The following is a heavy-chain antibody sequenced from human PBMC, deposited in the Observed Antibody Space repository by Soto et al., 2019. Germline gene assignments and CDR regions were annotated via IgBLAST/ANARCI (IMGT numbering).Heavy chain of an antibody. CDR1: GFSLTTSGVG. CDR3: AHRVLRTVFGLVTTTAIYFDF. D-gene: IGHD3-3*01. V-gene: IGHV2-5*02. CDR2: IYWDDDK. Sequence: QSTLNESGPTQVKPRQTLTLTCTFSGFSLTTSGVGVGWILQSPGKAPEWLALIYWDDDKRYSPSLKSRLTITKDTSKNQVVLTLADLDPVDTATYYCAHRVLRTVFGLVTTTAIYFDFWGQGTPVAVSS. J-gene: IGHJ4*02.